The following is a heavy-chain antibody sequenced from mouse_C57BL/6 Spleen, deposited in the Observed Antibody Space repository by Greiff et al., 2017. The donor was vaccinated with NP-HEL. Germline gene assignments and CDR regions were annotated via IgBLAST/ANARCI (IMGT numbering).Heavy chain of an antibody. CDR2: IDPENGDT. J-gene: IGHJ2*01. CDR3: TPFYYRGY. Sequence: DVQLQESGAELVRPGASVKLSCTASGFNIKDDYMHWVKQRPEQGLEWIGWIDPENGDTEYASKFQGKATITADTSSNTAYLQLSSLTSEDTAVYYCTPFYYRGYWGQGTTLTVSS. D-gene: IGHD2-14*01. CDR1: GFNIKDDY. V-gene: IGHV14-4*01.